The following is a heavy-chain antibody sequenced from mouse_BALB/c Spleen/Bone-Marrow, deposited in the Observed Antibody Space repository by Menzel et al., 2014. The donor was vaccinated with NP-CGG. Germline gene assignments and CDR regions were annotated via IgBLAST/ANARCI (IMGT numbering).Heavy chain of an antibody. CDR1: GYTFTSXW. CDR2: INPSNGRT. CDR3: ARTYFDY. V-gene: IGHV1S81*02. Sequence: VQLQQSGAELVKPGASVKLSCKASGYTFTSXWXHWVXQRPXXGXXWXGEINPSNGRTNYNEKFKSKAALTVDKSSSTAYMQLSSLTSEDSAVYYCARTYFDYWGQGTTLTVSS. J-gene: IGHJ2*01.